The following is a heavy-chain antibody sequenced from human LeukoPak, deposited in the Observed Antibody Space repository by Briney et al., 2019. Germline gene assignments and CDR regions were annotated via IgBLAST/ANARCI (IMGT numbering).Heavy chain of an antibody. CDR3: ARGLGDYNTNWFPVSGY. J-gene: IGHJ4*02. CDR1: GFTFTTHD. Sequence: GASVKVSCKTSGFTFTTHDMSWVRQAPGQGLEWMGWMNPDSGDTNYAQKFQGRVTMTRNTSIITAYMELSSLRSEDTAIYYCARGLGDYNTNWFPVSGYWGQGTLVTVSS. D-gene: IGHD6-13*01. V-gene: IGHV1-8*01. CDR2: MNPDSGDT.